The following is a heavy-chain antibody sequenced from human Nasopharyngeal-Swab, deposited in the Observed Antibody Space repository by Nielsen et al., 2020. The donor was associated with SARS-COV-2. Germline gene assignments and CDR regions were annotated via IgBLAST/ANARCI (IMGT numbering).Heavy chain of an antibody. CDR3: ARRAGPAVLYNWFDP. Sequence: SETLSPTCTVSGGSISSSSYYWGWIRQPPGKGLEWIGSIYYSGSTYYNPSLKSRVTISVDTSKNQFSLKLSSVTAADTAVYYCARRAGPAVLYNWFDPWGQGTLVTVSS. CDR1: GGSISSSSYY. J-gene: IGHJ5*02. V-gene: IGHV4-39*07. CDR2: IYYSGST. D-gene: IGHD3-10*01.